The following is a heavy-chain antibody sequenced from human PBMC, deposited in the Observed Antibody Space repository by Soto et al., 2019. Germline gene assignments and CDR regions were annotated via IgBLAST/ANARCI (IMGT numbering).Heavy chain of an antibody. V-gene: IGHV4-31*03. CDR2: VFHTGNT. Sequence: QVQLQESGPGLVKPSQTLSLTCTVSGGSIRSGGYNWSWIRQLPGKGLEWIGYVFHTGNTYSNPSLKSRVNISVDTSKNQFSLRLSSVTVADTAVYYCARDLGKLITPEEWGQGILVTVSS. J-gene: IGHJ4*02. CDR3: ARDLGKLITPEE. D-gene: IGHD3-10*01. CDR1: GGSIRSGGYN.